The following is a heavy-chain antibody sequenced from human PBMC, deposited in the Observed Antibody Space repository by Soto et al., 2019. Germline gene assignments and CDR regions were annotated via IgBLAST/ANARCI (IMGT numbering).Heavy chain of an antibody. J-gene: IGHJ3*01. CDR1: GYGFTSYE. V-gene: IGHV1-8*01. CDR3: ATLLGEAFDV. D-gene: IGHD7-27*01. Sequence: GASVKVSCKASGYGFTSYEINWVRQATGQGPEWIGWMNPNSGESGFSQKFQGRVTMTRNTSISTAFMQLSSLRSDDSAVYYCATLLGEAFDVWGQGTTVTVSS. CDR2: MNPNSGES.